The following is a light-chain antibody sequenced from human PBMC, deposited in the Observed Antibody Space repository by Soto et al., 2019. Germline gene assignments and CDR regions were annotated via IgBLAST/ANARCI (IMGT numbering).Light chain of an antibody. J-gene: IGLJ1*01. V-gene: IGLV1-36*01. Sequence: QSVLTQPPSVSEAPRQRVTISCSGSNSNIGNNEVSWYQQLPGKAPKLLIFYNDLLPSGVSDRFSGSKSGTSASLAISGLQSEDEADYYCASWDDSLNVYVFGTGTKVTLL. CDR2: YND. CDR1: NSNIGNNE. CDR3: ASWDDSLNVYV.